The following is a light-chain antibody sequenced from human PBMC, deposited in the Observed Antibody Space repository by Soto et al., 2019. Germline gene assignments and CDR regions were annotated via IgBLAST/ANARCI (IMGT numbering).Light chain of an antibody. CDR1: QSISSSY. Sequence: EIVLTQSPGTLSLSPGERATLSCRGSQSISSSYLAWYQQKPGQAPRLLMSGTSNRATGTPDRFSGSGSGTDFTLTISSLEPEDFAVYYCQQYGSPPITFGQGTKVDIK. CDR2: GTS. J-gene: IGKJ1*01. CDR3: QQYGSPPIT. V-gene: IGKV3-20*01.